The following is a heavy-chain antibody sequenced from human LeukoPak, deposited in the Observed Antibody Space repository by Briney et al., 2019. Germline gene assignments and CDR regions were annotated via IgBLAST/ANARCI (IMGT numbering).Heavy chain of an antibody. Sequence: PGGSLRLSCAASGFTLSDYAMTWVRQPPGTGLEWIGSIYHSGSTYYNPSLKSRVTISVDTSKNQFSLKLSSVTAADTAVYYCARDPGETYYYDSSGYYTAFDIWGQGTMVTVSS. V-gene: IGHV4-38-2*02. CDR2: IYHSGST. D-gene: IGHD3-22*01. J-gene: IGHJ3*02. CDR3: ARDPGETYYYDSSGYYTAFDI. CDR1: GFTLSDYA.